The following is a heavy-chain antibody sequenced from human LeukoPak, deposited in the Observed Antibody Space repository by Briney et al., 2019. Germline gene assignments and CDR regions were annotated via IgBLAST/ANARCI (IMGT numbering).Heavy chain of an antibody. Sequence: GGSLRLSCAASGFTVSSNYMSWVRQAPGKGLEWVSVIYSGGSTYYADSVKGRFTISRDNPKNTLYLQMNSLRAEDTAVYYCARDGRGYGSGDVFDIWGQGTMVTVSS. J-gene: IGHJ3*02. CDR1: GFTVSSNY. V-gene: IGHV3-66*01. CDR3: ARDGRGYGSGDVFDI. CDR2: IYSGGST. D-gene: IGHD3-10*01.